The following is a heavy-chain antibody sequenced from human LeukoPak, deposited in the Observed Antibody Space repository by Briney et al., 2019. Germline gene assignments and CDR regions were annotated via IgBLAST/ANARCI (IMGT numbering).Heavy chain of an antibody. J-gene: IGHJ4*02. CDR2: IYYSGSI. CDR1: GGSISNYY. V-gene: IGHV4-59*01. D-gene: IGHD3-10*01. Sequence: PSETLSLTCTVSGGSISNYYWSWIRQPPGKGLEWIGYIYYSGSINYNPSLKSRVTISVDPSKNQFSLKLTSVTAADTAVYFCARDAESYASGSYTPFDYWGQGTLVTVSS. CDR3: ARDAESYASGSYTPFDY.